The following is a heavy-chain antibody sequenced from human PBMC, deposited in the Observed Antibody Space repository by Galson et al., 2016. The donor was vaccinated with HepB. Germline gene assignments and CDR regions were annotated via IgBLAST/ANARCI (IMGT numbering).Heavy chain of an antibody. CDR2: IQPDGIDK. CDR3: VRDAYWSFDS. J-gene: IGHJ4*02. CDR1: GFTFRTYS. D-gene: IGHD2-8*02. Sequence: SLRLSCAASGFTFRTYSMRWARQTPGKGLEWVANIQPDGIDKYYADSVKGRFTISRDNGENLLYLQMRDLRAEDTAVYYCVRDAYWSFDSWGRGTLVTVSS. V-gene: IGHV3-7*01.